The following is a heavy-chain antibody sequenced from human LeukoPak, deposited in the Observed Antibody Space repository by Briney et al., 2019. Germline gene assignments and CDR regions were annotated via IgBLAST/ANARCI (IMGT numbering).Heavy chain of an antibody. CDR3: ARVDRGHLCY. V-gene: IGHV3-21*01. Sequence: GGSLRLSCAASGFTFSSYSMNWVRQAPGKGLEWVSSISSSSSYIYYADSVKGRFTISRDNAKNSLYLQMNSLRAEDTAVYCCARVDRGHLCYWGQGTLVTVSS. CDR2: ISSSSSYI. CDR1: GFTFSSYS. D-gene: IGHD3-3*02. J-gene: IGHJ4*02.